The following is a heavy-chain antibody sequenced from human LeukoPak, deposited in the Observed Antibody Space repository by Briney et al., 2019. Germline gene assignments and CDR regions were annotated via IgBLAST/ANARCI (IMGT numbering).Heavy chain of an antibody. D-gene: IGHD2-2*02. V-gene: IGHV3-48*03. CDR2: ISSSGSTI. CDR3: ARDGYSPGYYYMDV. Sequence: PGGSLRLSCGGSVFTFSSYEMNWVRQAPGKGLEWVSYISSSGSTIYYADSVKGRFTISRDNAKNSLYLQMNSLRAEDTAVYYCARDGYSPGYYYMDVWGRGTTVTVSS. J-gene: IGHJ6*03. CDR1: VFTFSSYE.